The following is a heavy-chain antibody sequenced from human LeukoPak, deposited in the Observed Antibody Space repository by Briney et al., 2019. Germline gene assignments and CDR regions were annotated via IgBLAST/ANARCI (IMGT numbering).Heavy chain of an antibody. CDR3: AREGKLPHAFDI. V-gene: IGHV1-2*06. D-gene: IGHD1-26*01. CDR2: INPNSGGT. J-gene: IGHJ3*02. CDR1: GYTFTGYY. Sequence: ASVKVSCKASGYTFTGYYMHWVRQAPGQALEWMGRINPNSGGTNYAQKFQGRVTMTRDTSISTAYMELSRLRSDDTAVYYCAREGKLPHAFDIWRQGTMVTVSS.